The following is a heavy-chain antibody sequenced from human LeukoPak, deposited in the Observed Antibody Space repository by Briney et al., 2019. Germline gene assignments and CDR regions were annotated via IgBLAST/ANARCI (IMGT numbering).Heavy chain of an antibody. CDR2: INPNSGGT. J-gene: IGHJ4*02. CDR3: AIVATTGGFDY. D-gene: IGHD5-12*01. V-gene: IGHV1-2*02. Sequence: GASVKVSCKASGYTFTGYYMHWVRQAPGQGLEWMGWINPNSGGTNYAQKFQGRVTMTRDTSISTAYMELSSLRSEDTAVYYCAIVATTGGFDYWGQGTLVTVSS. CDR1: GYTFTGYY.